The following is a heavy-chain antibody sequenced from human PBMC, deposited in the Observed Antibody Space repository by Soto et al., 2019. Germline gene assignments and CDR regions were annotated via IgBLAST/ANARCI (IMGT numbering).Heavy chain of an antibody. J-gene: IGHJ6*02. V-gene: IGHV4-59*08. Sequence: QVQLQQSGPRLVKPSETLSLTCTVSSGPDRSHNWGWIRQPPGRGLEWIGYVYYTGDTAYNPSLISRVSISADTTTNDISLTLSSVTAADTAVYYCVRQGIDYLHGLVDVWGQGTTVSVSS. CDR2: VYYTGDT. D-gene: IGHD4-17*01. CDR1: SGPDRSHN. CDR3: VRQGIDYLHGLVDV.